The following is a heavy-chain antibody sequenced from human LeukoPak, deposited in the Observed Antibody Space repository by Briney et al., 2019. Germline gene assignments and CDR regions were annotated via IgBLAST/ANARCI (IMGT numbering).Heavy chain of an antibody. CDR2: IKQDGSEK. CDR3: ARGGVLLCIRCYWYFDL. J-gene: IGHJ2*01. V-gene: IGHV3-7*01. Sequence: GGSLRLSCAASGFTFSSYWMSWVRQAPGKGLEWVANIKQDGSEKYYVDSVKGRFTISRDNAKNSLYLQMNSLRAEDTAVYYCARGGVLLCIRCYWYFDLWGRGTLVTVSS. D-gene: IGHD3-10*02. CDR1: GFTFSSYW.